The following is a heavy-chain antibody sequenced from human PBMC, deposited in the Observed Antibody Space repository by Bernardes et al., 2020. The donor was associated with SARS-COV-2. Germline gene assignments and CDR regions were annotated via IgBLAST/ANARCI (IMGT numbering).Heavy chain of an antibody. V-gene: IGHV1-18*01. D-gene: IGHD6-19*01. CDR1: GYTFTSYG. CDR3: ARDSEAIAVAGLGGNFYYFGMDV. Sequence: ASVKVSCKASGYTFTSYGLSWVRQAPGQGLEWMGWISTYSGNTNYAQKFQGRVTMTTDTSTSTAYMELGSLRSDDTAVYYCARDSEAIAVAGLGGNFYYFGMDVWGQGTTVTVSS. CDR2: ISTYSGNT. J-gene: IGHJ6*02.